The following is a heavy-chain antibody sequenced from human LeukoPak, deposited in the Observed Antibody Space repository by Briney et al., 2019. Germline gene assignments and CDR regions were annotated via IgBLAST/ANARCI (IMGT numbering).Heavy chain of an antibody. CDR3: ARGYYYGSGSPYNWFDP. CDR1: GGSISSSSYY. Sequence: SETLSLTCTVSGGSISSSSYYWSWIRQPPGKGLEWIGEINHSGSTNYNPSLKSRVTISVDTSKNQFSLKLSSVTAADTAVYYCARGYYYGSGSPYNWFDPWGQGTLVTVSS. D-gene: IGHD3-10*01. CDR2: INHSGST. J-gene: IGHJ5*02. V-gene: IGHV4-39*07.